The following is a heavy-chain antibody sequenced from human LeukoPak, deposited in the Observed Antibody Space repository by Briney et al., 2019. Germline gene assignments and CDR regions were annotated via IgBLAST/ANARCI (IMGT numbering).Heavy chain of an antibody. CDR1: GFTFSSYG. Sequence: PGGSLRLSCAASGFTFSSYGMHWVRQAPGKGLEWVAVIWYDGSNKYYADSVEGRFTISRDNSKNTLYLQMSSLRAEDTAVYYCAKDSTPTDYYGSAADYWGQGTPVTVSS. D-gene: IGHD3-10*01. CDR3: AKDSTPTDYYGSAADY. V-gene: IGHV3-33*03. J-gene: IGHJ4*02. CDR2: IWYDGSNK.